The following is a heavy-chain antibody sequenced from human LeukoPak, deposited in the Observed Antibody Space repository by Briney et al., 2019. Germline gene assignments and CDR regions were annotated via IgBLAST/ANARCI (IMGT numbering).Heavy chain of an antibody. CDR3: ARGDHDFWSGYYRY. CDR1: GGSFSGYY. D-gene: IGHD3-3*01. V-gene: IGHV4-31*11. Sequence: SETLSLTCAVYGGSFSGYYWSWIRQHPGKGLEWIGYIYYSGSTYYNPSLKSRVTISVDTSKNQFSLKLSSVTAADTAVYYCARGDHDFWSGYYRYWGQGTLVTVSS. CDR2: IYYSGST. J-gene: IGHJ4*02.